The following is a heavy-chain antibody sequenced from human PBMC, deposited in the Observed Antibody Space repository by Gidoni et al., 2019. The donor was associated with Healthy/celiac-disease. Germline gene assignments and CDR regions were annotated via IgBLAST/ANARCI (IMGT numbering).Heavy chain of an antibody. D-gene: IGHD3-10*01. CDR2: INHRGST. CDR1: GWSFSGYY. J-gene: IGHJ4*02. V-gene: IGHV4-34*01. CDR3: AGFPDFYYYGSGSYADY. Sequence: QVQLQQWGAGLLKPSETLSLTCAIYGWSFSGYYWSWIRQPPGKGLEWIGEINHRGSTNYNPSLKSLVTISVDTSKNQFFLKLSSVTAADTAVYYCAGFPDFYYYGSGSYADYWGQGTLVTVSS.